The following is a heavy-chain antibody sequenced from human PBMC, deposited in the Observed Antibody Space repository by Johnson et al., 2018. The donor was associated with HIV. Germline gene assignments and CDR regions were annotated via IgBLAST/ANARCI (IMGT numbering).Heavy chain of an antibody. CDR3: ARGDGSGAWVAFDI. V-gene: IGHV3-66*01. J-gene: IGHJ3*02. CDR2: IYSGGST. CDR1: GFTVSSNY. D-gene: IGHD3-22*01. Sequence: VQLVESGGGLVQPGGSLRLSCAASGFTVSSNYMSWVRQAPGKGLEWVSVIYSGGSTYYADSVKGRFTISRDNSKNTLYLQMNSLRAEDTAVYYCARGDGSGAWVAFDIWGQGTMVTVSS.